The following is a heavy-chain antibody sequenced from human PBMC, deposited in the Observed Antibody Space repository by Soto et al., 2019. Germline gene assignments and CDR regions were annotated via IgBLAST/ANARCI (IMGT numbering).Heavy chain of an antibody. CDR3: AKESLCVRQSWGTFDS. D-gene: IGHD7-27*01. J-gene: IGHJ4*02. V-gene: IGHV3-9*01. Sequence: EVQLVDSGGGLVQPGRSLRLSCAASGFTFDDYAMHWVRQPPGKGLEWVSGISWNSGSIGDAVSVKGRFTISRDNAKNSLYLQMNSLRAEDTDLYYCAKESLCVRQSWGTFDSWGQGTLITVSS. CDR2: ISWNSGSI. CDR1: GFTFDDYA.